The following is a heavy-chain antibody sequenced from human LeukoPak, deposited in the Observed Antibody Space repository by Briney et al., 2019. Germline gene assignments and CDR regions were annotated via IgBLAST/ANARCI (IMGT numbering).Heavy chain of an antibody. D-gene: IGHD3-10*01. CDR1: GFTFSDYG. Sequence: GGSLRLSCAASGFTFSDYGMQWVRQAPGKGLEWVALISTDGSDKDYADSVKGRFTLSRDNSMNTLYLQMNSLRVEDTAVYYCAKDGTRSWFGEATWGQGTLVTVSS. J-gene: IGHJ5*02. V-gene: IGHV3-30*18. CDR2: ISTDGSDK. CDR3: AKDGTRSWFGEAT.